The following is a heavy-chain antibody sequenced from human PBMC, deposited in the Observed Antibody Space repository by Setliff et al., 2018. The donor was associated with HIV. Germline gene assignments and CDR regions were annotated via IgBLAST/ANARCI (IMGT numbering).Heavy chain of an antibody. Sequence: SETLSLTCTVSGGSISSTSYYWGWIRQPPGKGLEWIGSINYSGSAYYIPSLKSRVTLSVDTSKKQFSLNLSSVTAADTAVYYCASGQQNFDYWGQGTLVTVSS. V-gene: IGHV4-39*01. CDR1: GGSISSTSYY. CDR3: ASGQQNFDY. J-gene: IGHJ4*02. D-gene: IGHD6-13*01. CDR2: INYSGSA.